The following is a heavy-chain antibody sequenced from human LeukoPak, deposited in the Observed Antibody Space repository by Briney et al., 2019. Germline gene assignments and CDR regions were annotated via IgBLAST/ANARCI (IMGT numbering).Heavy chain of an antibody. CDR3: ARGHCSGGSCSLDYYYYGMDV. CDR1: GFTFSSYA. CDR2: ISYDGSNK. Sequence: PGGSLRFSCAASGFTFSSYAMHWVRQAPGKGLEWVAVISYDGSNKYYADSVKGRFTISRDNSKNTLYLQMNSLRAEDTAVYYCARGHCSGGSCSLDYYYYGMDVWGQGTTVTVSS. D-gene: IGHD2-15*01. V-gene: IGHV3-30*04. J-gene: IGHJ6*02.